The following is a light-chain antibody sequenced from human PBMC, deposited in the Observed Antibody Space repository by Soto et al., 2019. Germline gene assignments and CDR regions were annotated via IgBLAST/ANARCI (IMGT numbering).Light chain of an antibody. CDR2: AAS. Sequence: IQLTQSPSSLSASVGDRVTITCRASQGISSYLAWYQQKPGKAPNLLIYAASTLQSGVPSRFRGSGSGTDFTLTISRLQPEDFATYYCQQLNSYPRTFGQGTRLEIK. V-gene: IGKV1-9*01. CDR3: QQLNSYPRT. CDR1: QGISSY. J-gene: IGKJ5*01.